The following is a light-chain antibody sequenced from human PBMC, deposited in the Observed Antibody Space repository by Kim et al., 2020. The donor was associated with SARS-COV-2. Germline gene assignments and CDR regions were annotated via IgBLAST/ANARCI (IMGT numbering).Light chain of an antibody. J-gene: IGKJ2*01. CDR1: QSVRTN. Sequence: VSPGERATLSCRASQSVRTNLAWYQQKPGQAPRLLIYGASTRATGIPARFSGSGSGTDFTLTINSLQSEDFAVYYCQQYNNWPPYTFGQGTKLEI. V-gene: IGKV3-15*01. CDR3: QQYNNWPPYT. CDR2: GAS.